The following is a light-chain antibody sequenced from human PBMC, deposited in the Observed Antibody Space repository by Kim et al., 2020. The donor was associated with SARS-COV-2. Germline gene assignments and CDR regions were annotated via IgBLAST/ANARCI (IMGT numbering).Light chain of an antibody. V-gene: IGKV4-1*01. CDR2: WAS. J-gene: IGKJ2*03. Sequence: KAPLTRKSSQSVLHNSNNKNYLAWYQQKPGPPPKLLIYWASTRESGVPDRFSGSGSGTDFTLTISSLQAEDVAVYYCQQYYSTLYSFGQGTKLEI. CDR3: QQYYSTLYS. CDR1: QSVLHNSNNKNY.